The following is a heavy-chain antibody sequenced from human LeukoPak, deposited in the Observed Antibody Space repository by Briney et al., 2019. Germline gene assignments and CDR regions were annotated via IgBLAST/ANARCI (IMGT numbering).Heavy chain of an antibody. CDR2: VHDSGRT. Sequence: SETLSLTCSVSSGSIDSYYWSWIRQPPGKGLEWIGYVHDSGRTNYNPSLKSRVTISVDTSKNHFSLRVSSVTAADTAVYYCARVSSSFNYAYYYYMDVWGKGTTVTISS. V-gene: IGHV4-59*01. D-gene: IGHD6-13*01. CDR1: SGSIDSYY. CDR3: ARVSSSFNYAYYYYMDV. J-gene: IGHJ6*03.